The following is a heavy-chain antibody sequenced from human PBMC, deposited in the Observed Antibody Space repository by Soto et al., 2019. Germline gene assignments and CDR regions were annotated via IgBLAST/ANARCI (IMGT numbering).Heavy chain of an antibody. V-gene: IGHV1-8*01. CDR2: MNPNSGNT. CDR3: ATREYTFRYSRGWYGAYYYYGMYV. J-gene: IGHJ6*02. D-gene: IGHD6-19*01. CDR1: GYTFTSYD. Sequence: ASVKVSCKASGYTFTSYDINWVRQATGQGLEWMGWMNPNSGNTGYAQKFQGRVTMTRNTSISTAYMELSSLRSEDTAVYYCATREYTFRYSRGWYGAYYYYGMYVWGQGTSVTVS.